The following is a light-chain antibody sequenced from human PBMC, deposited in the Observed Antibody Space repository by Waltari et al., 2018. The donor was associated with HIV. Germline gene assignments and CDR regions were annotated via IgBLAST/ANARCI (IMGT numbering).Light chain of an antibody. V-gene: IGKV1-39*01. CDR3: QQSYSTPWT. CDR1: QNINSY. Sequence: DIQMTQSPSSLSASVGDRVTLTCRASQNINSYLNWYQQRPVKAPELLIYATSSLQSGVPSRFSGSGSGTDFTLTISSLQPEDFATYYCQQSYSTPWTFGPGTKVDVK. J-gene: IGKJ3*01. CDR2: ATS.